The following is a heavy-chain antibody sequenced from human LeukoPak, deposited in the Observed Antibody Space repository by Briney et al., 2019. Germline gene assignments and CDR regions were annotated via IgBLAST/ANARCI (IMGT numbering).Heavy chain of an antibody. CDR1: GYTFSSYY. V-gene: IGHV1-46*01. CDR2: INPSGGST. Sequence: ASVKVSCKASGYTFSSYYMHWVRQAPGQGLEWMGIINPSGGSTSYAQKFQGRVTMTRDTSTSTVYMELSSLRSEDTAVYYCARDHYYYGSGSYYNPLGYWGQGTLVTVSS. CDR3: ARDHYYYGSGSYYNPLGY. J-gene: IGHJ4*02. D-gene: IGHD3-10*01.